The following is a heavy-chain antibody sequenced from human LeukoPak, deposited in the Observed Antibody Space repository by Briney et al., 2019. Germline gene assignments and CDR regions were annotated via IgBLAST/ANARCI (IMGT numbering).Heavy chain of an antibody. J-gene: IGHJ3*02. Sequence: GGSLRLSCAASGFTFSSYAMSWVRQAPGKGLEWVSSISSSSSYIYYADSVKGRFTISRDNAKNSLYLQMNSLRAEDTAVYYCAREGIAVAGTVAFDIWGQGIMVTVSS. CDR2: ISSSSSYI. D-gene: IGHD6-19*01. CDR3: AREGIAVAGTVAFDI. V-gene: IGHV3-21*01. CDR1: GFTFSSYA.